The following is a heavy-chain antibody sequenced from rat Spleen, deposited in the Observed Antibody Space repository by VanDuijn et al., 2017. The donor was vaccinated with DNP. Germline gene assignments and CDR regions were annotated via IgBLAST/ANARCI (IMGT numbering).Heavy chain of an antibody. CDR3: SREGLRASDY. Sequence: EVKLVESGGGLVQPGRSLRLSCAASGFNFNDFWMGWVRQAPGKGLEGIGEINKDSSTIDYVPSLKEKFTISRDNAQNTLYLQMNKLGSEDTAIYYCSREGLRASDYWGQGVLVTVSS. CDR2: INKDSSTI. J-gene: IGHJ2*01. D-gene: IGHD4-1*01. CDR1: GFNFNDFW. V-gene: IGHV4-2*01.